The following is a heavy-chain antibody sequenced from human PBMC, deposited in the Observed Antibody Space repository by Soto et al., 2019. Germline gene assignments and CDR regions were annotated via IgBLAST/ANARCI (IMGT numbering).Heavy chain of an antibody. V-gene: IGHV1-69*13. J-gene: IGHJ6*02. CDR3: ARGNWGAYDYYYGMDV. D-gene: IGHD7-27*01. CDR1: GGTFSSYA. Sequence: GASVKVSCKASGGTFSSYAISWVRQAPGQGLEWMGGIIPIFGTANYAQKFQGRVTITADESTSTAYMELSSLRSEDTAVYYCARGNWGAYDYYYGMDVGGQGTRVTV. CDR2: IIPIFGTA.